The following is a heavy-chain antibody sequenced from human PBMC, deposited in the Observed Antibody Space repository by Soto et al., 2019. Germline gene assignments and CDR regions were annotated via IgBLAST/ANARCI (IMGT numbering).Heavy chain of an antibody. CDR3: AKDLTRQLAYWLDP. D-gene: IGHD6-6*01. J-gene: IGHJ5*02. V-gene: IGHV1-2*02. Sequence: ASVKVSCKASGFSFTGYYIHWLRQTPGQGLEWMGWINAHSGGTEYAQKFQGRVTLTRDTSIATAYLTLTSLTSDDTALYYCAKDLTRQLAYWLDPWGQGTQVTVSS. CDR1: GFSFTGYY. CDR2: INAHSGGT.